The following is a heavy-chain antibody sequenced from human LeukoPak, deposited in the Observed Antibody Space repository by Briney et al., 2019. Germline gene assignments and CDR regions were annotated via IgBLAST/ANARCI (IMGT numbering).Heavy chain of an antibody. D-gene: IGHD6-6*01. Sequence: PGGSLRLSCAASGFTFSSYGMHWVRHAPGKGLEYVSAISSNGGSTYYANSVKGRFTISRDNSKNTLFLQMGSLRAEDMAVYYCARGGSIAARPIDYWGQGTLVTVSS. J-gene: IGHJ4*02. CDR1: GFTFSSYG. V-gene: IGHV3-64*01. CDR2: ISSNGGST. CDR3: ARGGSIAARPIDY.